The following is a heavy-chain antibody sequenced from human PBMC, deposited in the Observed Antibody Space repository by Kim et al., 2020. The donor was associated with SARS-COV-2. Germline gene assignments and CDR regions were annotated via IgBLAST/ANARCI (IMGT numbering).Heavy chain of an antibody. V-gene: IGHV3-48*02. J-gene: IGHJ4*02. CDR2: ISSSSSTI. CDR3: ARDLDYDFWSGYYLGFDY. CDR1: GFTFSSYS. Sequence: GGSLSLSCAASGFTFSSYSMNWVRQAPGKGLEWVSYISSSSSTIYYADSVKGRFTISRDNAKNSLYLQMNSLRDEDTAVYYCARDLDYDFWSGYYLGFDYWGQGTLVTVSS. D-gene: IGHD3-3*01.